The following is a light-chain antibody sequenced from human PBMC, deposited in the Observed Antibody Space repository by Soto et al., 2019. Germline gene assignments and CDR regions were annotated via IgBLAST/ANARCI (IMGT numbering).Light chain of an antibody. Sequence: EIVLTQSPGTLSLSPGERATLSCRASQSVSSCYLAWYQKKPGQAPSLLIYGASNRYTGIPDRFSGIGSGTDFTLTISRLEPEDFAVYYFQQYFNSPPYTFGQGTELEIK. CDR1: QSVSSCY. J-gene: IGKJ2*01. CDR3: QQYFNSPPYT. V-gene: IGKV3-20*01. CDR2: GAS.